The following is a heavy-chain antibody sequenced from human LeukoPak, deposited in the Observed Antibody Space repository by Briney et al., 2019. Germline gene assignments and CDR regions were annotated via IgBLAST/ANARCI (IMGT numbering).Heavy chain of an antibody. CDR3: ARDRSRGGFDY. V-gene: IGHV3-30-3*01. CDR1: GFTFSTYA. Sequence: GGSLRLSCAASGFTFSTYAMHWVRQAPGKGLEWVAIISYDGNTKYYADSVKGRFTISRDNSKNTLYLRMNSLRSEDTAVYYCARDRSRGGFDYWGQGTLVTVSS. CDR2: ISYDGNTK. D-gene: IGHD3-10*01. J-gene: IGHJ4*02.